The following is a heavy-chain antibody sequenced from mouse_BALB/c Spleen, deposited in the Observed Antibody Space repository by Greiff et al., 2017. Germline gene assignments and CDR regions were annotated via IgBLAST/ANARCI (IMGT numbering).Heavy chain of an antibody. CDR2: ILPGSGST. J-gene: IGHJ4*01. Sequence: VQLQQSGAELMKPGASVKISCKATGYTFSSYWIEWVKQRPGHGLEWIGEILPGSGSTNYNEKFKGKATFTADTSSNTAYMQLSSLTSEDSAVYYCASMITTNYYAMDYWGQGTSVTVSS. D-gene: IGHD2-4*01. CDR1: GYTFSSYW. V-gene: IGHV1-9*01. CDR3: ASMITTNYYAMDY.